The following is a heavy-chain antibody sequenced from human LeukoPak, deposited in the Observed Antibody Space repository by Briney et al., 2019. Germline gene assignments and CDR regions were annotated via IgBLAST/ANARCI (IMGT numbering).Heavy chain of an antibody. CDR1: GGSTSNYF. CDR3: ARETKRFTMVRGVRGYYYGMDV. CDR2: ISYSGNS. D-gene: IGHD3-10*01. J-gene: IGHJ6*02. Sequence: PSETLSLTCSVSGGSTSNYFWSWIRQPPGKGLEYIGHISYSGNSYYNPSLESRVTISVDTSKNQFSLKLSSVTAADTALYYCARETKRFTMVRGVRGYYYGMDVWGQGTTVIVSS. V-gene: IGHV4-59*01.